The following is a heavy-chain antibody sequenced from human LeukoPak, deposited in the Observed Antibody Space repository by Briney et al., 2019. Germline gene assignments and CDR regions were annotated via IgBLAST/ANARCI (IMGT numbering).Heavy chain of an antibody. V-gene: IGHV3-23*01. D-gene: IGHD5-18*01. CDR2: ISGTGGGA. J-gene: IGHJ4*02. Sequence: PGGSLRLSCAASGFTFNNYAMTWVRQAPGKGLEWVSTISGTGGGAYYADSVKGRFTISRDNSRNTLYLQMDGLRAEDTAVYYCARRGHGYGSPFDYWGQGTLVTVSS. CDR3: ARRGHGYGSPFDY. CDR1: GFTFNNYA.